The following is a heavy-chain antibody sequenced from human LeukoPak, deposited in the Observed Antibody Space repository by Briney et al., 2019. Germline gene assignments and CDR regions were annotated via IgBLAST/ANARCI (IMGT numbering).Heavy chain of an antibody. J-gene: IGHJ3*02. CDR3: ARDIGDYDFWSGDAFDI. CDR2: INAGNGNT. V-gene: IGHV1-3*01. Sequence: ASVKVSCKASGYTFTSYAMHWVRQAPGQRLEWMGWINAGNGNTKYSQKFQGRVTITRDTSASTAYMELSSLRSEDTAVYYCARDIGDYDFWSGDAFDIWGQGTMVIVSS. D-gene: IGHD3-3*01. CDR1: GYTFTSYA.